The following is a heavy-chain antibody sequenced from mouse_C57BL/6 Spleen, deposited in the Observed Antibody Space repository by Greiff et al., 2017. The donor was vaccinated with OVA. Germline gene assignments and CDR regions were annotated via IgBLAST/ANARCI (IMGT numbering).Heavy chain of an antibody. J-gene: IGHJ4*01. CDR1: GYTFTDYY. V-gene: IGHV1-75*01. CDR3: ARDAYSKRGAMDY. CDR2: IFPGSGST. Sequence: VQLQQSGPELVKPGASVKISCKASGYTFTDYYINWVKQRPGQGLEWIGWIFPGSGSTYYNEKFKGKATLTVDKSSSTAYMLLSSLTSEDSAVYFCARDAYSKRGAMDYWGQGTSVTVSS. D-gene: IGHD2-5*01.